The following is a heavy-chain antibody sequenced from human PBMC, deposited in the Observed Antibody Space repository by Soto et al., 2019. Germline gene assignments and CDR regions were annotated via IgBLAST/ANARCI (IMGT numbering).Heavy chain of an antibody. Sequence: QVHLGQSGAEVKKPGASVKVSCKASGYTFTSYGITWVRQAPGQGLEWMGWISAHNGNTDYAQKLQGRVIVTRDTCTSTAYMELRSLISDDTAVYCCARGRYGDYWGQGALVTVSS. J-gene: IGHJ4*02. CDR3: ARGRYGDY. D-gene: IGHD1-1*01. CDR1: GYTFTSYG. V-gene: IGHV1-18*01. CDR2: ISAHNGNT.